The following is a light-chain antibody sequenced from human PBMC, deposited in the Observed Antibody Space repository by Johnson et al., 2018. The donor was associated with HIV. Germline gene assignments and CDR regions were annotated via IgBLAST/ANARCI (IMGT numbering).Light chain of an antibody. CDR1: SSNIGNNY. V-gene: IGLV1-51*01. J-gene: IGLJ1*01. CDR3: GTWDSSLSVFYV. Sequence: PPSVSAAPGQKVTISCSGSSSNIGNNYVSWYQQLPGTAPKLLIYDNNKRPSGIPDRFSGSKSGTSATLGITGLQTGDEADYYCGTWDSSLSVFYVFGTGTKVTVL. CDR2: DNN.